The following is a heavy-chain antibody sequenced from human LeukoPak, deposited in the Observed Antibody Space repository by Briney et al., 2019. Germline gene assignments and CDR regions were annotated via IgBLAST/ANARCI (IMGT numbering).Heavy chain of an antibody. Sequence: GGSLRLSCAASGFTFSSYSMNWVRQAPGKGLEWVSSISSSSSYIYYADSVKGRFTISRDNAKNSLYLQMNSLRAEDTAVYYCARDQSRGQVYDVVFDIGAQGKRVTVFS. V-gene: IGHV3-21*01. CDR2: ISSSSSYI. CDR3: ARDQSRGQVYDVVFDI. J-gene: IGHJ3*02. D-gene: IGHD5/OR15-5a*01. CDR1: GFTFSSYS.